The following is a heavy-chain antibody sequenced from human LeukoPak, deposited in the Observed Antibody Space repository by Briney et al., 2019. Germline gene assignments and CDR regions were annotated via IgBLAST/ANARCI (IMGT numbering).Heavy chain of an antibody. V-gene: IGHV4-38-2*01. CDR2: IYHTGST. CDR1: GYSISSGYY. D-gene: IGHD2-15*01. CDR3: ASGCSGGSCFRGSWFDP. J-gene: IGHJ5*02. Sequence: SETLSLTCAVSGYSISSGYYWGWFRQPPGEGLEWIGSIYHTGSTYYNPSLKSRVTISIDTSKNHFSLKLSSVTAADTAVYYCASGCSGGSCFRGSWFDPWGQGTLVTVSS.